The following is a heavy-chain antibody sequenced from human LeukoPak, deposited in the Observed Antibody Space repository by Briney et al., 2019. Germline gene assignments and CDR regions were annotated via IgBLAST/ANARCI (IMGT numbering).Heavy chain of an antibody. CDR2: ISSSSSYI. V-gene: IGHV3-21*01. Sequence: GGSLRLSCAASGFTFSSYSMNWVRQAPGKGLEWVSSISSSSSYIYYADSVKGRFTISRDNAKNSLYLQMNSLRAEDTAVYYCARDRHGGSYYRPIDYWGQGTLVTVSS. CDR1: GFTFSSYS. CDR3: ARDRHGGSYYRPIDY. D-gene: IGHD1-26*01. J-gene: IGHJ4*02.